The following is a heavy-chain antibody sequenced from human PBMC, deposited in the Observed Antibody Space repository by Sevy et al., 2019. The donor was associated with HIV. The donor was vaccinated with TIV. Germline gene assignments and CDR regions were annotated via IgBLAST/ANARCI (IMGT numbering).Heavy chain of an antibody. CDR1: GFIFNSYA. V-gene: IGHV3-23*01. CDR2: ISGHGGST. Sequence: GGCLRLSCAASGFIFNSYAMSWVRQAPGKGLEWVSTISGHGGSTYYADSVKGRFTISRDSSRKTLDLEMNSLRAEDAAIYYCAGGLWSGFDYWGQGSLVTVSS. D-gene: IGHD3-3*01. CDR3: AGGLWSGFDY. J-gene: IGHJ4*02.